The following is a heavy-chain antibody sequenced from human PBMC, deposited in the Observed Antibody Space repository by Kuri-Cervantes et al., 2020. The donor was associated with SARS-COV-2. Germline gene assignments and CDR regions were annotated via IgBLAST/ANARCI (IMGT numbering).Heavy chain of an antibody. CDR1: GGSISSYY. V-gene: IGHV4-59*01. CDR2: IYYSGST. J-gene: IGHJ3*02. D-gene: IGHD3-3*01. Sequence: GSLRLSCTVSGGSISSYYWSWIRQPPGEGLEWIGYIYYSGSTNYNPSLKSRVTISVDTSKNQFSLKLSSVTAADTAVYYCARAGEWLSGDAFDIWGQGTMVTVSS. CDR3: ARAGEWLSGDAFDI.